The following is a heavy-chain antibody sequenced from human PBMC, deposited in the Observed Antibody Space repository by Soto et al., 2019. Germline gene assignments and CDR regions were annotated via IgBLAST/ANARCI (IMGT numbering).Heavy chain of an antibody. CDR3: ASSYTWRLFGY. J-gene: IGHJ4*02. Sequence: PGGSLRLSCAVSGFTVSSNYMTWVRQAPGKGLEWVSVIYSGGSTYYADSVRGRFTISRDNSKNTLYLQMNSLRAEDTAVYYCASSYTWRLFGYWGQGTLVTVSS. CDR2: IYSGGST. CDR1: GFTVSSNY. D-gene: IGHD3-16*01. V-gene: IGHV3-53*01.